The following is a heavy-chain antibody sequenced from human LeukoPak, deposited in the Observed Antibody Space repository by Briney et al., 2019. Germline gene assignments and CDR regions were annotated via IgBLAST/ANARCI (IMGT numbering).Heavy chain of an antibody. J-gene: IGHJ3*02. D-gene: IGHD2-15*01. V-gene: IGHV3-21*01. CDR2: ISSSSSYI. CDR3: ARDRGIDAFDI. CDR1: GFTFSSYS. Sequence: PGGSLRLSCAASGFTFSSYSMNWVRQASGKGLEWVSSISSSSSYIYYADSVKGRFTISRDNAKNSLYLQMNSLRAEDTAVYYCARDRGIDAFDIWGQGTMVTVSS.